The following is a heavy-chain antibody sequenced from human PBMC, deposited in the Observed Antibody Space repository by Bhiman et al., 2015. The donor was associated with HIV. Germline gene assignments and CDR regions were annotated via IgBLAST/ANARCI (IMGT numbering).Heavy chain of an antibody. V-gene: IGHV3-9*01. J-gene: IGHJ3*02. Sequence: EVQLAESGGGLVQPGGSLRLSCAASGFTFDDYAMHWVRQAPGKGLEWVSGISWNSGSLGYADSVKGRFTISRDNAKNSLYLQMNSLRPEDTALYYCAKDSRMIVVVHGAFDIWGQGTMVTVSS. CDR1: GFTFDDYA. CDR2: ISWNSGSL. CDR3: AKDSRMIVVVHGAFDI. D-gene: IGHD3-22*01.